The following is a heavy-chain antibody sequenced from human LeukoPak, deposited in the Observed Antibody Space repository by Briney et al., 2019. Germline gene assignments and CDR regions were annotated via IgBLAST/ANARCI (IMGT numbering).Heavy chain of an antibody. V-gene: IGHV3-23*01. CDR3: AKVLIWTYGSGNYYKGAFDI. D-gene: IGHD3-10*01. CDR2: ISDSGGRI. CDR1: GFTFNSYA. Sequence: PGGSLRLSCAASGFTFNSYAMTWVRQAPGKGLEWVSPISDSGGRIYYADSVKGRFTISRDNSKNTLYLQMNSLRAEDTAVYYCAKVLIWTYGSGNYYKGAFDIWGQGTMVTVFS. J-gene: IGHJ3*02.